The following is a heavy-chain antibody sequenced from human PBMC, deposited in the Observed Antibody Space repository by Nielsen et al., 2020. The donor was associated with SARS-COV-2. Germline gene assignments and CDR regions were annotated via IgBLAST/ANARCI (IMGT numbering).Heavy chain of an antibody. J-gene: IGHJ6*02. CDR1: GGSISSSSYY. Sequence: SETLSLTCTVSGGSISSSSYYWGWIRQPPGKGLEWIGSIYYSGSTYYNPSLKSRVTISVDTSKNQFSLKLSSVTAADTAVYYCASQPTRRIGTQYYYYYGMDVWGQGTTVTVSS. V-gene: IGHV4-39*01. CDR2: IYYSGST. D-gene: IGHD1-26*01. CDR3: ASQPTRRIGTQYYYYYGMDV.